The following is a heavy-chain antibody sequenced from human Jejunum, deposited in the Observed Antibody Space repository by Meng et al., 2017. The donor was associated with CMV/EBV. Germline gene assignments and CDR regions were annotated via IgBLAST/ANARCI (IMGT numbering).Heavy chain of an antibody. D-gene: IGHD2-2*01. CDR1: RYS. J-gene: IGHJ6*02. CDR2: ISGSSDNI. Sequence: RYSMNWVRQDPGKGREWVSSISGSSDNIYYADTVRGRFTISRDNAKNSLYLQMNSLRAEDTAVYYCARYCSSTSCYDYYYNMDVWGQGTTVTVSS. CDR3: ARYCSSTSCYDYYYNMDV. V-gene: IGHV3-21*01.